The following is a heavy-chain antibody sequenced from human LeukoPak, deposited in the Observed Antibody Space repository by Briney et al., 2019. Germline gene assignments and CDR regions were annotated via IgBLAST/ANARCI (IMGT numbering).Heavy chain of an antibody. J-gene: IGHJ6*02. V-gene: IGHV3-23*01. CDR3: AKDVEVFYVLTDFSPYGMDV. CDR1: GFTFRNYA. D-gene: IGHD2/OR15-2a*01. CDR2: IGGSGDNA. Sequence: PGGSLRLSCAASGFTFRNYAMSWVRQAPGKGLEWVSTIGGSGDNAYYADSVKGRFTISRDKSKKTLYLQMNSLRAEDTAIYYCAKDVEVFYVLTDFSPYGMDVWGQGTTVTVS.